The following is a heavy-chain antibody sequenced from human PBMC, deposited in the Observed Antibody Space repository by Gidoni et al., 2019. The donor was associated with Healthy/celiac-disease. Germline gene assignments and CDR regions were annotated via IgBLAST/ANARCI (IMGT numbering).Heavy chain of an antibody. D-gene: IGHD4-17*01. CDR2: FYYSGST. V-gene: IGHV4-39*01. CDR3: ARFAGTTVTTDY. J-gene: IGHJ4*02. Sequence: QLQLQESGPGLAKPSETLSLTCTVSGGSISSSSYYWGWIRQPPGKGLEWIGSFYYSGSTYYNPSLKRRVPISVDTSKNQFSLKLSSVTAADTAVYYCARFAGTTVTTDYWGQGTLVTVSS. CDR1: GGSISSSSYY.